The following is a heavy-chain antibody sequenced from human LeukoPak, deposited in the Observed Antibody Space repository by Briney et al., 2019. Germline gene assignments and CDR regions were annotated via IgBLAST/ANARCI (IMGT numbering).Heavy chain of an antibody. Sequence: GGSLRLSCAASGFTFSSHALHWVRQAPGKGLEGVAIISYDGNNKYYADSVKGRFTISRDNSKNSLYLQMNSLRAEDTAVYYCARGYTYGYIFYFDYWGQGTLVTVSS. CDR3: ARGYTYGYIFYFDY. CDR1: GFTFSSHA. CDR2: ISYDGNNK. J-gene: IGHJ4*02. D-gene: IGHD5-18*01. V-gene: IGHV3-30*04.